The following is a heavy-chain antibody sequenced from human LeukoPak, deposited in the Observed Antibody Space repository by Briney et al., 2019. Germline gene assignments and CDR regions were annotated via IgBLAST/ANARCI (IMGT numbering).Heavy chain of an antibody. CDR3: ARGGIITSYAFEI. CDR1: GFTFDDYA. J-gene: IGHJ3*02. CDR2: ISSTSNYI. Sequence: GGSLRLSCAASGFTFDDYAMHWVRQAPGKGLEWVSCISSTSNYIFYADSVRGRFTISRDNAKNSLYLQMDSLRAEDTAVYYCARGGIITSYAFEIWGQGAMVTVSS. D-gene: IGHD1-26*01. V-gene: IGHV3-21*01.